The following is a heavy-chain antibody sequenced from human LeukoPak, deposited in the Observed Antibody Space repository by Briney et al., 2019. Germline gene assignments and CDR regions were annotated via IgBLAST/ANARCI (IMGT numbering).Heavy chain of an antibody. CDR2: VWYDGSNK. J-gene: IGHJ4*02. V-gene: IGHV3-33*01. Sequence: GGSLRLSCAASGFTFSSYGMHWVRQAPGKGLEWVAVVWYDGSNKYYADSVKGRFTISRDNAKNTLHLQMTSLRAEDTAVYYCARGGPDSSDYSSLFDYWGRGILVTVSS. CDR1: GFTFSSYG. CDR3: ARGGPDSSDYSSLFDY. D-gene: IGHD3-22*01.